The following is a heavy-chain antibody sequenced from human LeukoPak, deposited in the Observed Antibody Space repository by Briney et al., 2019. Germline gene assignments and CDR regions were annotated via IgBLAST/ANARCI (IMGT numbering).Heavy chain of an antibody. D-gene: IGHD3-10*01. CDR3: ARDEVWFGELLLDY. J-gene: IGHJ4*02. CDR2: INPNSGGT. Sequence: GASVKVSCKAFGYTFTSNYMHWVRQAPGQGLEWMGWINPNSGGTNYAQKFQGRVTMTRDTSISTAYVELSRLRSDDTAVYYCARDEVWFGELLLDYWGQGTLVTVSS. V-gene: IGHV1-2*02. CDR1: GYTFTSNY.